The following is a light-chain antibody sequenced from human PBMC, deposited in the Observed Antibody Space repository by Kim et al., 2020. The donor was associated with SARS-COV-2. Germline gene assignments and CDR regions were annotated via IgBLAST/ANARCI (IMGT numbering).Light chain of an antibody. CDR3: QQYGSSPT. CDR1: QSVTSNY. J-gene: IGKJ1*01. V-gene: IGKV3-20*01. CDR2: GAS. Sequence: EIVLTQSPGTLSLSPGERATLSCRASQSVTSNYLAWYQQKLGQAPRLLIYGASSGATGIPDRFSGSGSGTDFTLTISRLEPEDFAVYYCQQYGSSPTFGQGTKVEIK.